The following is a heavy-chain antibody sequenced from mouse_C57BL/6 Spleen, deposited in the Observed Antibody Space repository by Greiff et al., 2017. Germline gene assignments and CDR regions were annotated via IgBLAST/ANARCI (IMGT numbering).Heavy chain of an antibody. V-gene: IGHV5-15*04. J-gene: IGHJ3*01. CDR2: ISNLAYSI. CDR1: GFTFSDYG. CDR3: ARVYYGLFAY. Sequence: EVKLVESGGGLVQPGGSLKLSCAASGFTFSDYGMAWVRQAPRKGPEWVAFISNLAYSIYYADTVTGRFTISRENAKNTLYLEMSSLRSEDTAMYYCARVYYGLFAYWGQGTLVTVSA. D-gene: IGHD2-1*01.